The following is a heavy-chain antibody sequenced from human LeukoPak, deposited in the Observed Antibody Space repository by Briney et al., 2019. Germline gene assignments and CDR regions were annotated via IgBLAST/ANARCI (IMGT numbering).Heavy chain of an antibody. CDR2: ISGSGGST. CDR3: AKDHTMIAVVIGVHDY. D-gene: IGHD3-22*01. CDR1: GFTFSSYA. J-gene: IGHJ4*02. Sequence: GGSLRLSCAASGFTFSSYAMSWVRQAPGKGLEWVSAISGSGGSTYYADSVKGRFTISRDNSKNTLYLQMNSLRAEDTAVYYCAKDHTMIAVVIGVHDYWGQGTLVTVSS. V-gene: IGHV3-23*01.